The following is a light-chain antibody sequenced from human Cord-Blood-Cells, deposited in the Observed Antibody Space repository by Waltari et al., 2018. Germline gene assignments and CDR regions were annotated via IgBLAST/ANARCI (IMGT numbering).Light chain of an antibody. CDR1: QSVLYSSNNKNY. V-gene: IGKV4-1*01. J-gene: IGKJ1*01. Sequence: IVMTQSPDSLAVSLGERATINCKSSQSVLYSSNNKNYLAWYQQKPGQPPKLLIYWASSRESGVPDRVSGSGSGTDFTLTISSLQAEDVAVYYCQQYYSTPWTFGQGTKVEIK. CDR2: WAS. CDR3: QQYYSTPWT.